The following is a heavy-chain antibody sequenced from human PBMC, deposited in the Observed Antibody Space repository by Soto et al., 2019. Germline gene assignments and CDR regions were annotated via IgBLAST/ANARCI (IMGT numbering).Heavy chain of an antibody. CDR2: SNYGGPT. CDR3: ARNGAYSTSVYYYYGMDV. V-gene: IGHV4-39*01. D-gene: IGHD6-13*01. Sequence: SETLSLTCTVSGGAINSTVYYWGWIRQPPGKGLEWIGSSNYGGPTYYSPSLQGRVTISLDTAKNHFSLNLRSVTAADTAVYYCARNGAYSTSVYYYYGMDVWGQGPTVTVSS. J-gene: IGHJ6*02. CDR1: GGAINSTVYY.